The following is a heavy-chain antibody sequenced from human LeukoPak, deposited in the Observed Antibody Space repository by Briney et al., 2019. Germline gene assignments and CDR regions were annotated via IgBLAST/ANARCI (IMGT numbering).Heavy chain of an antibody. Sequence: PGGSLRLSCAASGFTFSSYAMHWVRQAPGKGLEYVSAISSNGGSTYYANSVKGRFTISRDNSKNTLYLQMGSLRAEDIAVYYCARESGWTFLFDIWGQGTMVTVSS. CDR1: GFTFSSYA. D-gene: IGHD6-19*01. CDR3: ARESGWTFLFDI. V-gene: IGHV3-64*01. CDR2: ISSNGGST. J-gene: IGHJ3*02.